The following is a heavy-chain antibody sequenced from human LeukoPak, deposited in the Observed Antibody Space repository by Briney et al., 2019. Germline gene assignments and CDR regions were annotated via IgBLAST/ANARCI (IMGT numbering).Heavy chain of an antibody. CDR1: EMSFSAYY. CDR3: ARGFPPGSGSRGSHAFDV. D-gene: IGHD6-19*01. V-gene: IGHV4-34*01. J-gene: IGHJ3*01. CDR2: INYGGST. Sequence: PSETLSLTCAVSEMSFSAYYWNWIRQSPGKGLEWIGEINYGGSTKYTPSLEGRGTILIDTSKNQFSLKLTSVTAADTAVYYCARGFPPGSGSRGSHAFDVCGQGTMVTVSS.